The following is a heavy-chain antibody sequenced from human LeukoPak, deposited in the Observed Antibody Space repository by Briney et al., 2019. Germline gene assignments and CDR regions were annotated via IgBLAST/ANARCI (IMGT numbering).Heavy chain of an antibody. CDR2: ISSSSSYI. V-gene: IGHV3-21*01. D-gene: IGHD5-12*01. CDR3: ARPRGYSGYDKDFDY. Sequence: GGSLRLSCAASGFTFSSYSMNWVRQAPGKGLEWVSSISSSSSYIYYADSVKGRFTISRDNAKNSLYLQMNSLRAEDTAVYYCARPRGYSGYDKDFDYWGQGTLDTVSS. CDR1: GFTFSSYS. J-gene: IGHJ4*02.